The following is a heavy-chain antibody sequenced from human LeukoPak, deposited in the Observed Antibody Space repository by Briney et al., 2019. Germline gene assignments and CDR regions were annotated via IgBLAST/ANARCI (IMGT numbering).Heavy chain of an antibody. CDR3: ARGSGTWKDY. Sequence: GGSLRFSCAASGFTFSSYWIHWVRQAPGKGLVWVSRINSDGSSTSYADSVKGRFTISRDSAKNTVYLQMNSLRAEDTAVYYCARGSGTWKDYWGQGTRVTVSS. D-gene: IGHD1-26*01. CDR2: INSDGSST. V-gene: IGHV3-74*01. J-gene: IGHJ4*02. CDR1: GFTFSSYW.